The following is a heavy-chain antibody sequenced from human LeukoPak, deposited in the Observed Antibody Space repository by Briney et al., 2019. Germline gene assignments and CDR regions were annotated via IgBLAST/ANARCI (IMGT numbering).Heavy chain of an antibody. Sequence: PGGSLRLSCAASGFTVSSNYMSWVRQAPGKGLEWGSVIYSGGSTYYADSVKGRFTISRDNSKNTLYLQMNSLRAEDTAVYYCARDRGGAAAGTWIFDYWGQGTLVTVSS. CDR3: ARDRGGAAAGTWIFDY. D-gene: IGHD6-13*01. J-gene: IGHJ4*02. CDR1: GFTVSSNY. CDR2: IYSGGST. V-gene: IGHV3-53*01.